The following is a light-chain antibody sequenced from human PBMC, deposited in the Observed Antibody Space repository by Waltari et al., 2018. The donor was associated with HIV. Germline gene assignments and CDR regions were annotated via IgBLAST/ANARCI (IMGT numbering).Light chain of an antibody. CDR3: QSTDRSGSYII. CDR1: ALSMQY. CDR2: NTS. V-gene: IGLV3-25*03. Sequence: SYELTQPPSLSMSPGQTARITCSGDALSMQYGSWDQQKPGQAPVLVIYNTSERSAGIPERFSGSSSGKTVTLTIRGAQAEDEAAYFCQSTDRSGSYIIFGGGTKLTVL. J-gene: IGLJ2*01.